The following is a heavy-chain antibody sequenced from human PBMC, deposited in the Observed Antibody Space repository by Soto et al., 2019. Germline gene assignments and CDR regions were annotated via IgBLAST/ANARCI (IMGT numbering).Heavy chain of an antibody. V-gene: IGHV1-18*01. Sequence: VASVKVSCKASGYTFTSYGISWVRQAPGQGLEWMGWISAYNGKTNYAQKLQGRVTMTTDTSTSTAYMELRSLRSDDTAVYYCARMSYYDRSGLFPIDYWGQGTMVTFYS. D-gene: IGHD3-22*01. CDR1: GYTFTSYG. CDR3: ARMSYYDRSGLFPIDY. J-gene: IGHJ4*02. CDR2: ISAYNGKT.